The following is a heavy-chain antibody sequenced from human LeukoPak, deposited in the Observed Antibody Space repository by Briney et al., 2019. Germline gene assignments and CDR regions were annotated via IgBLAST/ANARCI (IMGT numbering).Heavy chain of an antibody. J-gene: IGHJ4*02. V-gene: IGHV3-74*01. CDR1: GFSFSGHW. CDR2: ISPTGSTT. CDR3: ARGPNSNWSGLDF. Sequence: GGSLRLSCTASGFSFSGHWMHWARQLPGKGLVWVSRISPTGSTTSYADSVKGRFTVSRDNAKNTLYLQVNNLRAEDTAVYYCARGPNSNWSGLDFWGQGTLLTASS. D-gene: IGHD6-6*01.